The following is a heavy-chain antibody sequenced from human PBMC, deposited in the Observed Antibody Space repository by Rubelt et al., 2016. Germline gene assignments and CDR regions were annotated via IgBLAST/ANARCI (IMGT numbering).Heavy chain of an antibody. D-gene: IGHD6-13*01. J-gene: IGHJ4*02. CDR1: GASISIFY. Sequence: LSLTCTVSGASISIFYWSWIRQSAGQGLEWIGRVDPSGSTNTNPSLKSRITMSVDTSKNQFSLKLNSVTAADTAVYFCARGRGSRWYYLDYWGQGILVTVSS. CDR3: ARGRGSRWYYLDY. CDR2: VDPSGST. V-gene: IGHV4-4*07.